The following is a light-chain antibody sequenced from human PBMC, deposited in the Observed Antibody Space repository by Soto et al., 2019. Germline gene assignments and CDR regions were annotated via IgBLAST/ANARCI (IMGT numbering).Light chain of an antibody. CDR3: HQYYSLPFT. CDR1: QSVVHSSNNKDF. Sequence: DIVMTQSPDSLAVSLGERATINCKSSQSVVHSSNNKDFLAWFQQKPGQPPKLLIYWASTRESGVPDRFSGSGSVTDFTLTISSLQSEDVAIYNCHQYYSLPFTFGPGTKVDIK. V-gene: IGKV4-1*01. CDR2: WAS. J-gene: IGKJ3*01.